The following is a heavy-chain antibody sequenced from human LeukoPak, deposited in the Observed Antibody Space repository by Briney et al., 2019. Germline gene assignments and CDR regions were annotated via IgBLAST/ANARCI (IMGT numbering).Heavy chain of an antibody. CDR2: IKEDGSEK. CDR1: GFTFSSYG. V-gene: IGHV3-7*01. Sequence: GGSLRLSCAASGFTFSSYGMHWVRQAPGKGLEWVANIKEDGSEKYYVDSVKGRFTISRDNAKNSLYLQMNSLRAEDTAVYYCARDESRLDRRDFGYWGQGTLVTVSS. D-gene: IGHD6-19*01. CDR3: ARDESRLDRRDFGY. J-gene: IGHJ4*02.